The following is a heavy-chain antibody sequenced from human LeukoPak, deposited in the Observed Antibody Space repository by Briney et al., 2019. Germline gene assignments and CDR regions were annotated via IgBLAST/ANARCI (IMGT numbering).Heavy chain of an antibody. V-gene: IGHV3-21*04. J-gene: IGHJ4*02. Sequence: GGSLRLSCAASGFTFNSYSMNWVRQAPGKGLEWVSFISSSSSSYIYYADSVKGRFTISRDNSKNTLYLQMNSLRAEDTAVYYCAKASAMIVVVSKHFDYWGQGTLVTVSS. D-gene: IGHD3-22*01. CDR3: AKASAMIVVVSKHFDY. CDR2: ISSSSSSYI. CDR1: GFTFNSYS.